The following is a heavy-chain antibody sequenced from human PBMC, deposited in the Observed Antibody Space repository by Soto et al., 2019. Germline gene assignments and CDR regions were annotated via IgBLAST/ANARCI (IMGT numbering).Heavy chain of an antibody. CDR2: TSYEGNNE. Sequence: GGSLRLSCTPPGFTSSNYAMHWVRQAPGKGLEWVALTSYEGNNEYSTDSVMGRPTISRDNSKNTLFLQMNSPRPEETAVYYCAKDKGVFNWATSYFDYWGQGALVTVSS. J-gene: IGHJ4*02. CDR1: GFTSSNYA. D-gene: IGHD1-1*01. V-gene: IGHV3-30*18. CDR3: AKDKGVFNWATSYFDY.